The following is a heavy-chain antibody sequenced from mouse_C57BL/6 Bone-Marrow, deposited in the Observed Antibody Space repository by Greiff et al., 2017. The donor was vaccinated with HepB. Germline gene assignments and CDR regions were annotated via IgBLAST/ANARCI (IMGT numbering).Heavy chain of an antibody. CDR2: ISSGSSTI. CDR1: GFTFSDYG. CDR3: ARSYGNYPWYFDV. Sequence: DVQLVESGGGLVKPGGSLKLSCAASGFTFSDYGMHWVRQAPEKGLEWVAYISSGSSTIYYADTVKGRFTISRDNAKKTLFLQMTSLRSEDTAMYYCARSYGNYPWYFDVWGTGTTVTVSS. J-gene: IGHJ1*03. D-gene: IGHD2-1*01. V-gene: IGHV5-17*01.